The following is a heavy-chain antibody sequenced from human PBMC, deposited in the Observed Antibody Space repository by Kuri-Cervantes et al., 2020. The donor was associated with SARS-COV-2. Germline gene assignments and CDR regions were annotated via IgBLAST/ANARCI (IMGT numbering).Heavy chain of an antibody. Sequence: GSLRLSCAVYGGSFSDYSWSWIRQPPGKGLEWIGEINHSGSTNYNPSLKSRVTISVDTSKNQFSLTLSSVATADTAVYFCAGSPVPRDDFDYWGQGSLVTVSS. CDR3: AGSPVPRDDFDY. D-gene: IGHD4-17*01. J-gene: IGHJ4*02. CDR1: GGSFSDYS. CDR2: INHSGST. V-gene: IGHV4-34*01.